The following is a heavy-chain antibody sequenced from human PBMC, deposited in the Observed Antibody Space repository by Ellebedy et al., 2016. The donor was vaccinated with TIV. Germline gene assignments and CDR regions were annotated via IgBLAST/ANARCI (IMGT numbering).Heavy chain of an antibody. V-gene: IGHV4-59*01. CDR3: ARNGVEDYFDY. Sequence: MPSETLSLTCSFSGVSISDYYWSWIRQPHGQGLEWIGYVYRTVSTNYNPSLRSRVTLAVDTPKNEFSLKLSSVTTADTAIYYCARNGVEDYFDYWGQGLLVTVSS. J-gene: IGHJ4*02. CDR1: GVSISDYY. CDR2: VYRTVST. D-gene: IGHD5-24*01.